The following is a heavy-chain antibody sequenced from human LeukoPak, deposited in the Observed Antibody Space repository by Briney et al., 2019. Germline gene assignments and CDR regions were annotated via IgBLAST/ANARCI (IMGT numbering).Heavy chain of an antibody. Sequence: SETLSLTCTVSGGSISSYYWSWIRQPPGKGLEWIGYIYYSGSTNYNPSLKSRVTISVDTSKNQFSLKLSSVTAADTAVYYCAKDKLAHDAFDIWGQGTMVTVSS. D-gene: IGHD6-13*01. V-gene: IGHV4-59*01. CDR3: AKDKLAHDAFDI. J-gene: IGHJ3*02. CDR1: GGSISSYY. CDR2: IYYSGST.